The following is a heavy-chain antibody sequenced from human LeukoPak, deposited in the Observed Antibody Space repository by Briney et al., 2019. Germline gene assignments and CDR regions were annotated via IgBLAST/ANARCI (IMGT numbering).Heavy chain of an antibody. CDR1: GYTFTGYY. D-gene: IGHD4-17*01. CDR2: INPNSGGT. Sequence: ASVKVPCKASGYTFTGYYMHWVRQAPGQGLEWMGWINPNSGGTNYAQKFQGRVTMTRDTSISTAYMELSRLRSDDTAVYYCARGPHYGSLIPYNWFDPWGQGTLVTVSS. V-gene: IGHV1-2*02. J-gene: IGHJ5*02. CDR3: ARGPHYGSLIPYNWFDP.